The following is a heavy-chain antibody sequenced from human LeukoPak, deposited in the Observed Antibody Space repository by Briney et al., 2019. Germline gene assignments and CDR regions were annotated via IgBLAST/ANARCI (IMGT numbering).Heavy chain of an antibody. D-gene: IGHD1-26*01. J-gene: IGHJ4*02. V-gene: IGHV4-34*01. CDR2: INHSGST. Sequence: SETLSLTCAVYGGSFSGYYWSWLRQPPGKGLEGIGEINHSGSTNYNPSLKSRVTISVDTSKNQFSLKLSSVTAADTAVYYCARGHRGSYLDYWGQGTLVTVSS. CDR1: GGSFSGYY. CDR3: ARGHRGSYLDY.